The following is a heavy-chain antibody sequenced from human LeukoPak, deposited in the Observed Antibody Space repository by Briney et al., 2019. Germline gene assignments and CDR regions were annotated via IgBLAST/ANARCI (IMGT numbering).Heavy chain of an antibody. Sequence: ASVKVSCKASGYTFTGYYMHWVRQAPGQGLEWMGWINPNSGGTNYAQKFQGRVTMTRDTSISTAYMELSRLRSEDTAMYYCTRSTNPGAFDVWGQGTMVTVSS. CDR2: INPNSGGT. CDR3: TRSTNPGAFDV. J-gene: IGHJ3*01. CDR1: GYTFTGYY. V-gene: IGHV1-2*02.